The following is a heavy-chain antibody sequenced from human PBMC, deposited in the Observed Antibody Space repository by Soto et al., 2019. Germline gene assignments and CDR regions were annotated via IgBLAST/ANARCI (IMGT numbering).Heavy chain of an antibody. CDR3: VKDESINWYSGHFRH. CDR2: INWNSGSI. D-gene: IGHD6-13*01. V-gene: IGHV3-9*01. J-gene: IGHJ1*01. Sequence: GGSLRLSCAASGFTFDDYAMHWVRQVPGKGLEWVSGINWNSGSIGYGDSVKGRFAISRENAKNSLHLQMNSLSAEDTPFYYCVKDESINWYSGHFRHWGQGTLVTVSS. CDR1: GFTFDDYA.